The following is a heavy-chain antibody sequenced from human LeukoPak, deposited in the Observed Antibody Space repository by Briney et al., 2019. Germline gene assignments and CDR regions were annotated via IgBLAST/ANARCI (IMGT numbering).Heavy chain of an antibody. D-gene: IGHD2-2*01. CDR2: MNPNSGNT. V-gene: IGHV1-8*01. Sequence: ASVKVSSKASVYTFTSYDINWVRQSTGQGLEWMGWMNPNSGNTAYAQKFHGRVTMTKNTSISTAYMELSSVTSEDTAVYYCARVVVVPAAIDAFDIWGQGTMVTVSS. J-gene: IGHJ3*02. CDR1: VYTFTSYD. CDR3: ARVVVVPAAIDAFDI.